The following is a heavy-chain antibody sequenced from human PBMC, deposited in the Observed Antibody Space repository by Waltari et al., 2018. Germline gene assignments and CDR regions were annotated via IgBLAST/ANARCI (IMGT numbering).Heavy chain of an antibody. D-gene: IGHD6-19*01. Sequence: QVQLQESGPGLVKPSETLSLTCTVSGGSISSYYWSWIRQPPGKGLEWIGYIYYSGSTTYNPSLKSRVNISVDTSKNQFSLKLSSVTAADTAVYYCARHPHGWGYFDYWGQGTLVTVSS. CDR1: GGSISSYY. CDR3: ARHPHGWGYFDY. J-gene: IGHJ4*02. CDR2: IYYSGST. V-gene: IGHV4-59*08.